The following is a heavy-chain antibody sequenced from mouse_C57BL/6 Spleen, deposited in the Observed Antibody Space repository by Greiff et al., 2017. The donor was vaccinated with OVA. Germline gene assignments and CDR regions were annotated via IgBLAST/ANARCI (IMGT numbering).Heavy chain of an antibody. D-gene: IGHD2-3*01. CDR2: ISSGGDYI. V-gene: IGHV5-9-1*02. J-gene: IGHJ3*01. CDR3: TRESDGYYPAWFAY. Sequence: VQLKESGEGLVKPGGSLKLSCAASGFTFSSYAMSWVRQTPEKRLEWVAYISSGGDYIYYADTVKGRFTISRDNARNTLYLQMSSLKSEDTAMYYCTRESDGYYPAWFAYWGQGTLVTVSA. CDR1: GFTFSSYA.